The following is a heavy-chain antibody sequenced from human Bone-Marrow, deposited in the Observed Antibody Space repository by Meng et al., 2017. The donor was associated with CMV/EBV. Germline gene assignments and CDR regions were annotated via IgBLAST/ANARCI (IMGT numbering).Heavy chain of an antibody. Sequence: GGSLRLSCAASGFTFSSYAMSWVRQAPGKGLEWVSAISGSGGSTYYADSVKGRFTISRDNSKNTLYLQMNSLRAEDTAVYYCAEDQGYCSSTSCNYYYYYGMDVWGQGTTVTVSS. J-gene: IGHJ6*02. CDR3: AEDQGYCSSTSCNYYYYYGMDV. V-gene: IGHV3-23*01. D-gene: IGHD2-2*01. CDR1: GFTFSSYA. CDR2: ISGSGGST.